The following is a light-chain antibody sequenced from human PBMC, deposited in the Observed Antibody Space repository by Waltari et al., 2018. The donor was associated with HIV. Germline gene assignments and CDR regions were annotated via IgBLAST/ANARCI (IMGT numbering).Light chain of an antibody. CDR2: EGS. V-gene: IGKV3-15*01. J-gene: IGKJ1*01. Sequence: ELVMTQSPATLSLSPGERATLSCRATQSVENKLAWYQQKPGQAPRLLIYEGSTRATGIPARFSGSGSGTEFTLTINSLQSEDFATYYCQQSYSLPRTFGQGTKVEI. CDR1: QSVENK. CDR3: QQSYSLPRT.